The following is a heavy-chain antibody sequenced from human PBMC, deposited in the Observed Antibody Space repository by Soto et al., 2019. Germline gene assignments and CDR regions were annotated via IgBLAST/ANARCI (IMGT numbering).Heavy chain of an antibody. Sequence: SQTLSLTCAISGDSVSGNSAAWNWIRQSPSRGLEWLGRTYYRSKWYNDYAVSVKSRITVTPDTSKNQFSLHMNSVTPEDTADYYCPREFPYYESSDSYFDYCGQGALVTVSS. CDR3: PREFPYYESSDSYFDY. V-gene: IGHV6-1*01. D-gene: IGHD3-3*01. J-gene: IGHJ4*02. CDR1: GDSVSGNSAA. CDR2: TYYRSKWYN.